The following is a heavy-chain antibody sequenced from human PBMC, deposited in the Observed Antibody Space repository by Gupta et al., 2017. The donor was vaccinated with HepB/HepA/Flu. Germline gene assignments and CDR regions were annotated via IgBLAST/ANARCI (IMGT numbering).Heavy chain of an antibody. CDR2: IIPILGIA. CDR1: GGTFSSYA. CDR3: ASVPRVGVAQYFDY. J-gene: IGHJ4*02. Sequence: QVQLVQSGAEVKKPGSSVKVSCKASGGTFSSYAISWVRQAPGQGLEWMGRIIPILGIANYAQKFQGRVTITADKSTSTAYMELSSLRSEDTAVYYCASVPRVGVAQYFDYWGQGTLVTVSS. D-gene: IGHD1-26*01. V-gene: IGHV1-69*04.